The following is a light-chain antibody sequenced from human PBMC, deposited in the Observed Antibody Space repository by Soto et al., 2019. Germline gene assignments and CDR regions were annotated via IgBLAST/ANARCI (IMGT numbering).Light chain of an antibody. Sequence: DVQMTQSPSSLSASVGDSLTLTCRASQNVTSYLNWYQQKPGKAPKLLIYAASTLQSGVPSRFSGSGSGTEFTLTIISLQPEDFATYYCQQSYRFPKTFGRGTKVDIK. J-gene: IGKJ1*01. V-gene: IGKV1-39*01. CDR2: AAS. CDR3: QQSYRFPKT. CDR1: QNVTSY.